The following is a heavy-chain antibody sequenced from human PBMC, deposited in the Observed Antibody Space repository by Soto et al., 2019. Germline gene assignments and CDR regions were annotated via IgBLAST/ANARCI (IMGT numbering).Heavy chain of an antibody. V-gene: IGHV4-39*01. J-gene: IGHJ4*02. Sequence: PSETLSLTCTVSGGSISSSSYYWGWIRQPPGKGLEWIGSIYYSGSTYYNPSLKSRVTISVDTSKNQFSLKLSSATAADTAVYYCARHSYYDSSGYFSTQPYYFDYWRQETLVTVSS. CDR3: ARHSYYDSSGYFSTQPYYFDY. CDR2: IYYSGST. CDR1: GGSISSSSYY. D-gene: IGHD3-22*01.